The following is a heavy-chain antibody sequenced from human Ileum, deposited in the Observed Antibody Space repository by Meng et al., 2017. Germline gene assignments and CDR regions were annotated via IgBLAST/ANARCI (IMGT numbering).Heavy chain of an antibody. CDR2: TFYRSKWND. J-gene: IGHJ4*02. V-gene: IGHV6-1*01. D-gene: IGHD6-19*01. CDR1: GGTVSSDSGA. CDR3: ARGWYSSGFHS. Sequence: QVQLQQSGPVLAPPSPTLPRPCAISGGTVSSDSGAWNWIRQSPSRGLEWLGRTFYRSKWNDDFAESVKSRITITTDTSKNQFSLQLNSVTPEDTAVYYCARGWYSSGFHSWGQGTLVTVSS.